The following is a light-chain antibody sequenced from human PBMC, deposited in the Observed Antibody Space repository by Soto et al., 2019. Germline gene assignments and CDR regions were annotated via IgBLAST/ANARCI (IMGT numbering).Light chain of an antibody. J-gene: IGLJ2*01. Sequence: QSVLTQPPSASGSPGQSVTISCTGTSSDVGGYNYVAWYQQHPGKAPKLMIYEVSKRPSGVPDRFSGSKSGNTASLTVSALQAEDEADYYCSSYAGITVVFGGGTKLTVL. CDR2: EVS. CDR3: SSYAGITVV. CDR1: SSDVGGYNY. V-gene: IGLV2-8*01.